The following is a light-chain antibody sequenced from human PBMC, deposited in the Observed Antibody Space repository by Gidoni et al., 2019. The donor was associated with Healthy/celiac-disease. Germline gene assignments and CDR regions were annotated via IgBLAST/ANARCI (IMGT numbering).Light chain of an antibody. CDR2: GNS. Sequence: QSLLTQQPSLSGAPGQSVTISCTGSSSNSGAGYDVHWYQQRPGTAPKLLIYGNSNRPTGVPDRFSGSKSGTSASLAITGLQAEDEADYYCQSYDSSLSGVVFGGGTKLTVL. CDR3: QSYDSSLSGVV. V-gene: IGLV1-40*01. CDR1: SSNSGAGYD. J-gene: IGLJ2*01.